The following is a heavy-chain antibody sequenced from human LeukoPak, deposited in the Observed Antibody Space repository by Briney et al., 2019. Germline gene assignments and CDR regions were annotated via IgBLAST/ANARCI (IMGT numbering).Heavy chain of an antibody. CDR1: GFTLSDYF. CDR3: ARDRRDGYNLLDY. D-gene: IGHD5-24*01. V-gene: IGHV3-11*04. Sequence: GGSLRLSCAASGFTLSDYFMTWIRQTPGKGLEWISYITNSGTTYYVDSVKGRFTISRDNAQTSLYLQMNSLRAEDTGVYYCARDRRDGYNLLDYWGQGTLVTVSS. CDR2: ITNSGTT. J-gene: IGHJ4*02.